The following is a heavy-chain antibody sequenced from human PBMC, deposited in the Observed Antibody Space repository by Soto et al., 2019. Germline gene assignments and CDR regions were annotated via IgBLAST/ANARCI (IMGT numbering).Heavy chain of an antibody. D-gene: IGHD4-4*01. CDR3: PSRISNFRHYDYAMHV. J-gene: IGHJ6*02. CDR2: IYPGDSDT. Sequence: GESLKISCKGSGYTFTDYWIGWVRQLPGKGLEWMGIIYPGDSDTRYSPSFQGHVTTTVDKSTSTAYLQWNTLKASDTAMYYCPSRISNFRHYDYAMHVWGQGTTATSP. V-gene: IGHV5-51*01. CDR1: GYTFTDYW.